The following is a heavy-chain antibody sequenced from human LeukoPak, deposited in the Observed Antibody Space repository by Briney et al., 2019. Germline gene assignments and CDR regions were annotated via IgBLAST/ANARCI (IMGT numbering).Heavy chain of an antibody. V-gene: IGHV1-24*01. CDR3: ATEYDFWSGPVGFDI. Sequence: GASVKVSCKVSGYTLTELSMHWVGQAPGKGLEWVGGFYPEDGETIYAQKFQGRVTMTEDTSTDTAYMELSSLRSEDTAVYYCATEYDFWSGPVGFDIWGQGTMVTVSS. CDR1: GYTLTELS. CDR2: FYPEDGET. D-gene: IGHD3-3*01. J-gene: IGHJ3*02.